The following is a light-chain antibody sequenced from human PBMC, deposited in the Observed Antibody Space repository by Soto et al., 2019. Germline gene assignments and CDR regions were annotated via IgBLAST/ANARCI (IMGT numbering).Light chain of an antibody. J-gene: IGKJ2*01. CDR3: QQYLTDPHT. CDR2: WAS. V-gene: IGKV4-1*01. Sequence: DIVMTQSPDSLAVSLGERATINCKSSQSVFFSTNNKNCLAWYQQKPGQPPKMLIYWASAREFGVPDRFSGSGSGTDFTLTISSLQAEDVAIYYCQQYLTDPHTFGQGTKLEIK. CDR1: QSVFFSTNNKNC.